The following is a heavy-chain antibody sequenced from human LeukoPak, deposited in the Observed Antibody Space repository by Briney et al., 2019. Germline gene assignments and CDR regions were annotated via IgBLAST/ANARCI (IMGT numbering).Heavy chain of an antibody. Sequence: GGSLRLSCAASGFTFDDYAMSWVRQAPGKGLEWVSGINWNGGSTGYADSVKGRFTISRDNAKNSLYLQMNSLRAEDTALYYCAREYDFWSGYPPRAMDVWGKGTTVTVSS. CDR1: GFTFDDYA. J-gene: IGHJ6*03. CDR3: AREYDFWSGYPPRAMDV. V-gene: IGHV3-20*04. D-gene: IGHD3-3*01. CDR2: INWNGGST.